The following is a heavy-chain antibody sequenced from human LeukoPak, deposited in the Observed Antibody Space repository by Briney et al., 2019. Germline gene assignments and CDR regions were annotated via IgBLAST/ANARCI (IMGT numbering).Heavy chain of an antibody. J-gene: IGHJ4*02. CDR2: ISWNSGSI. Sequence: GGSLRLSCAASGFTFDDYAMHWVRQAPGKGLEWVSGISWNSGSIDYADSVKGRFTISRDNAKNSLYLQMNSLRAEDTALYYCVKVAPYDFWSGYFDYWGQGTLVTVSS. CDR3: VKVAPYDFWSGYFDY. CDR1: GFTFDDYA. V-gene: IGHV3-9*01. D-gene: IGHD3-3*01.